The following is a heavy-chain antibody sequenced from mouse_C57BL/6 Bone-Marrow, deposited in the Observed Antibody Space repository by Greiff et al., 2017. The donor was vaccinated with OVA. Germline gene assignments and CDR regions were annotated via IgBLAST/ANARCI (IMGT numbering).Heavy chain of an antibody. Sequence: EVQLQQSGTVLARPGASVKMSCKTSGYTFTSYWMHWVKQRPGQGLEWIGAIYPGNSDTSYNQKFKGKAKLTAVTSASTAYMELSSLTNEDAAVYYCTPGGYGNYEKTYLDYWGQGTTLTVSS. CDR2: IYPGNSDT. J-gene: IGHJ2*01. D-gene: IGHD2-1*01. V-gene: IGHV1-5*01. CDR3: TPGGYGNYEKTYLDY. CDR1: GYTFTSYW.